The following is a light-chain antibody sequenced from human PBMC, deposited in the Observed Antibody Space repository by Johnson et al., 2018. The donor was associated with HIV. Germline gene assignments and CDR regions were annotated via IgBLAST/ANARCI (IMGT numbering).Light chain of an antibody. J-gene: IGLJ1*01. Sequence: QSVLTQPPSVSAAPGQKVTISCSGSSSNIGNNYVSWYQQLPGTAPKLLIYDNNKRPSGIPDRFSGSKSGTSATLGIIELQTGDEADYYCGAWDGSLSVYVFGTGTKVTVL. V-gene: IGLV1-51*01. CDR2: DNN. CDR1: SSNIGNNY. CDR3: GAWDGSLSVYV.